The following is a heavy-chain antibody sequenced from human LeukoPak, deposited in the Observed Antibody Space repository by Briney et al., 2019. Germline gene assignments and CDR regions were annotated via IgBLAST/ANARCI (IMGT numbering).Heavy chain of an antibody. CDR2: IGTVGDT. CDR1: GFTFSSYD. J-gene: IGHJ6*02. CDR3: AGVRSGSLGYGMDV. D-gene: IGHD1-26*01. Sequence: GGSLRLSCAASGFTFSSYDMHWVRQVTGKGLEWVSDIGTVGDTYYAGSVKGRFTISRENAKNSLYLQMNSLRAGDTAVYYCAGVRSGSLGYGMDVWGQGTTVTVSS. V-gene: IGHV3-13*01.